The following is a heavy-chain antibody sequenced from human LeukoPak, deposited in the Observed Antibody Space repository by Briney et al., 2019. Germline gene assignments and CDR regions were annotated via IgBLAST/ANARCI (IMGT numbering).Heavy chain of an antibody. CDR2: ISGSGGST. V-gene: IGHV3-23*01. CDR1: GFTFSSYA. D-gene: IGHD2-2*01. Sequence: GGSLRLFCAASGFTFSSYAMSWVRQAPGKGLEWVSAISGSGGSTYYADSVKGRFTISRDNSKNTLYLQMNSLRAEDTAVYYCAKEHCSSTSCYGHYFDYWGQGTLVTVSS. J-gene: IGHJ4*02. CDR3: AKEHCSSTSCYGHYFDY.